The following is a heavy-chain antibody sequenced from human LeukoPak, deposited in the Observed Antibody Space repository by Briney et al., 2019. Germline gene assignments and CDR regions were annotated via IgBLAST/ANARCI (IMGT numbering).Heavy chain of an antibody. J-gene: IGHJ3*01. CDR1: GDSVSSNSAA. V-gene: IGHV6-1*01. Sequence: SQTLSPTCVISGDSVSSNSAAWTWIRQSPSRGLEWLGRTYYRSKWESDYAASVKSRITIDPDTDKNQFSLHLNSVTPEDTAVYYCARDPTGYDIFDVWGQGTMVTVSS. CDR2: TYYRSKWES. CDR3: ARDPTGYDIFDV. D-gene: IGHD3-9*01.